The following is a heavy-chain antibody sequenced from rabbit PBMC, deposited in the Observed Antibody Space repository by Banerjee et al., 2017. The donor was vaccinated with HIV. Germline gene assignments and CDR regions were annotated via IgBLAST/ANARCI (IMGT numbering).Heavy chain of an antibody. V-gene: IGHV1S45*01. J-gene: IGHJ4*01. CDR1: GFSLSSYA. D-gene: IGHD4-1*01. CDR2: IYVDESGST. Sequence: QEQLVESGGGLVQPGGSLKLSCKASGFSLSSYAMNWVRQAPGKGLEWIACIYVDESGSTDYASGAKGRFTISKTSSTTVTLQMTSLTAADTATYFCARSAGWGIAGDHYFSLWGPGT. CDR3: ARSAGWGIAGDHYFSL.